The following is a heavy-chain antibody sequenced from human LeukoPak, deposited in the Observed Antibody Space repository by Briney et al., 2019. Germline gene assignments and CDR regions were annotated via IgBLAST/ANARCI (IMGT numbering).Heavy chain of an antibody. V-gene: IGHV3-48*03. J-gene: IGHJ4*02. CDR3: ALLAVASDFDY. Sequence: TGGSLRLSCAVSGFPFSIYEMNWVRQAPGKGLEWVSNIGSSGTTIYYADSVKGRFSISRDNAKSSLYLQMNSLRVEDTAVYYCALLAVASDFDYRGQGALVTVSS. D-gene: IGHD6-19*01. CDR2: IGSSGTTI. CDR1: GFPFSIYE.